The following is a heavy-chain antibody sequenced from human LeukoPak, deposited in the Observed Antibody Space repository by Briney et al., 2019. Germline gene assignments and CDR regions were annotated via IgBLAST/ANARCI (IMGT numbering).Heavy chain of an antibody. V-gene: IGHV1-69*13. J-gene: IGHJ6*02. CDR3: ARENSYPGYSSGWYNPENSYYYYGMDV. D-gene: IGHD6-19*01. Sequence: ASVKVSCKASGGTFSSYAISWVRQAPGQGLEWMGGIIPIFGTANYAQKFQGRVTITADESTSTAYMELSSLRSEDTAVYYCARENSYPGYSSGWYNPENSYYYYGMDVWGQGTTVTVSS. CDR1: GGTFSSYA. CDR2: IIPIFGTA.